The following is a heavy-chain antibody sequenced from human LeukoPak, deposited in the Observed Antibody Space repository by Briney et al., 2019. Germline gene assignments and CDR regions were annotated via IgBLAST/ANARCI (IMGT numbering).Heavy chain of an antibody. D-gene: IGHD2-21*02. CDR2: IYHTGST. CDR1: GGSISANW. CDR3: ARLQVYCGGDCYPRWFDP. J-gene: IGHJ5*02. V-gene: IGHV4-4*02. Sequence: SGTLSLTCAVSGGSISANWWSWVRQPPGKGLEWIGEIYHTGSTNYNPSLKSRVTISIDKSKNQFSLKLSSVTAADTAVYYCARLQVYCGGDCYPRWFDPWGQGTLVTVSS.